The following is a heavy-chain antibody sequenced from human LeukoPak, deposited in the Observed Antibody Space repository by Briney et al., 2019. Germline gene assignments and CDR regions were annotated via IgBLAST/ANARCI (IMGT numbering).Heavy chain of an antibody. CDR2: IYSSGST. J-gene: IGHJ4*02. CDR3: ARCLLSGDSSAFDY. V-gene: IGHV4-61*02. D-gene: IGHD3-22*01. CDR1: GDSISSGNYY. Sequence: PSETLSLTCTVSGDSISSGNYYWSWIRQPAGKGLEWIGRIYSSGSTHYNPSLKSRATISVDASKNQFSLKVTSVTAADTAVYYCARCLLSGDSSAFDYWGQGTLVTVSS.